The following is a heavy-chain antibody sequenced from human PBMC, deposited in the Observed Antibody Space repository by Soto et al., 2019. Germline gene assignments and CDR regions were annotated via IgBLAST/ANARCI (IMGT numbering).Heavy chain of an antibody. J-gene: IGHJ4*02. D-gene: IGHD2-21*02. Sequence: QVQLVESGGGVVQPGRSLRLSCAASGFTFSSYGMHWVRQAPGKVLEWVAVIWYDGSNKYYADSVKGRFTISRDNSKNTLYLQMNSLRAEDTAVYYCARDPYPYCGGDCYSDYWGQGTLVTVSS. CDR1: GFTFSSYG. V-gene: IGHV3-33*01. CDR2: IWYDGSNK. CDR3: ARDPYPYCGGDCYSDY.